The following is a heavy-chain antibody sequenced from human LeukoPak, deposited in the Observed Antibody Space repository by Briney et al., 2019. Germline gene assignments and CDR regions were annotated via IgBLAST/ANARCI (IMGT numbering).Heavy chain of an antibody. J-gene: IGHJ4*02. CDR2: ISAYNGNT. CDR1: GYTFTSYG. D-gene: IGHD6-6*01. Sequence: ASVKVSCKASGYTFTSYGISWVRQAPGQGLEWMGWISAYNGNTNYAQKLQARVTMTTDTSTSTAYMELRSLRSDDTAVYYCARGPQIRSSSSSLGAVYFDYWGQGTLVTVSS. CDR3: ARGPQIRSSSSSLGAVYFDY. V-gene: IGHV1-18*01.